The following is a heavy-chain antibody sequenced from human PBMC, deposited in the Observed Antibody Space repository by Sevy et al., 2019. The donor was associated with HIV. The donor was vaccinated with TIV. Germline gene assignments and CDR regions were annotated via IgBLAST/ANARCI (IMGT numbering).Heavy chain of an antibody. CDR3: ARGGLELPLFDY. J-gene: IGHJ4*02. D-gene: IGHD1-7*01. CDR2: ITGSGDAT. Sequence: GGSLRLSCAASGFTFNTYAMSWVRQAPGKGLEWVSSITGSGDATYYAASVRGRFTISRDNSKNTVYLLTTSPGVDDTAVYYCARGGLELPLFDYWGQGTLVTVSS. V-gene: IGHV3-23*01. CDR1: GFTFNTYA.